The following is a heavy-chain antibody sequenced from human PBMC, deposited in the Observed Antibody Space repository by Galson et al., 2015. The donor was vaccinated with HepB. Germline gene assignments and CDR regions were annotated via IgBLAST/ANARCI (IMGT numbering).Heavy chain of an antibody. J-gene: IGHJ4*02. CDR1: GGSFSGYY. D-gene: IGHD6-19*01. Sequence: ETLSLTCAVYGGSFSGYYWNWIRQPPGKGLEWIGEINHSGSTNYNPSLKSRVTISVDTSKNQFSLKLSSVTAADTAVYYCARGKLGIAVAGRFDYWGQGTLVTVSS. CDR2: INHSGST. V-gene: IGHV4-34*01. CDR3: ARGKLGIAVAGRFDY.